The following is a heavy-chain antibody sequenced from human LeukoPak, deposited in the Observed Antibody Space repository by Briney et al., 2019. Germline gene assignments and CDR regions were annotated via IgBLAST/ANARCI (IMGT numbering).Heavy chain of an antibody. D-gene: IGHD3-3*01. CDR2: ISGSAVIT. J-gene: IGHJ3*02. V-gene: IGHV3-23*01. Sequence: GGSLRLSCAASGFTFSSYAMTWVRQAPGKGLEWVSAISGSAVITFYADSVKGRFTISRDNSKNTLYLQMNSLRAEDTALYYCAKSRLSGINDAFDIWGQGTMVTVSS. CDR3: AKSRLSGINDAFDI. CDR1: GFTFSSYA.